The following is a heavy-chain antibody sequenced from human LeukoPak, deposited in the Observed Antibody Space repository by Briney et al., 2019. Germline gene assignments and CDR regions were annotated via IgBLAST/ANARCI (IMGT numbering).Heavy chain of an antibody. CDR3: ARDSPYSSSWYPYYYYYGMDV. CDR1: GFTFSSYW. V-gene: IGHV3-7*01. Sequence: GGSLRLSCAASGFTFSSYWMSWVRQAPGKGLEWVANIKQDGSEKYYVDSVKGRFTISRDNAKNSLYLQMNSLRAEDTAVYYCARDSPYSSSWYPYYYYYGMDVWGQGTTVTVSS. CDR2: IKQDGSEK. J-gene: IGHJ6*02. D-gene: IGHD6-13*01.